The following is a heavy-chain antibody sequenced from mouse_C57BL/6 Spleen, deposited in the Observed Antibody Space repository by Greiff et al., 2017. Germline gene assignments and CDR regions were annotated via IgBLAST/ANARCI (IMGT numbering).Heavy chain of an antibody. CDR1: GYTFTSYW. Sequence: QVKLQQPGAELVKPGASVKLSCKASGYTFTSYWMHWVKQRPGQGLEWIGMIHPNSGSTNYNEKFKSKATLTVEKSSSTAYMQLSSLTSEDSAVYCCARNYYSNYAYAMDYWGQGTSVTVSS. V-gene: IGHV1-64*01. CDR3: ARNYYSNYAYAMDY. CDR2: IHPNSGST. D-gene: IGHD2-5*01. J-gene: IGHJ4*01.